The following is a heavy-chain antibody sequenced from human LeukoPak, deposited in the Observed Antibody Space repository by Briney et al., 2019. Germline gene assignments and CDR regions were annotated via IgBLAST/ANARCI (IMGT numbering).Heavy chain of an antibody. J-gene: IGHJ4*02. V-gene: IGHV4-39*01. CDR3: ARFSGWDDHDY. CDR1: GGSISSSNYY. Sequence: PSETLSLTCTVSGGSISSSNYYWGWIRQPPGKGLEWIGSIYYSGSTYYNPSLKSRVTISVDTSKNQFSLKLSSVTAADTAVYYCARFSGWDDHDYWGQGTLVTVSS. CDR2: IYYSGST. D-gene: IGHD6-19*01.